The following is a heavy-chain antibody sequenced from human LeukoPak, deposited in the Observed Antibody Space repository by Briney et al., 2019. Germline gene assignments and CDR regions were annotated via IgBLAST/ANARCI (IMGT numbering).Heavy chain of an antibody. J-gene: IGHJ3*02. CDR3: ARERGSIYFGPNYYGSGSRVGDAFDI. CDR1: GFTVSSNY. Sequence: PGGSLRLSCAASGFTVSSNYMSWVRQAPGKGLEWVSAISGSGGSTYYADSVKGRFTISRDNSKNTLYLQMNSLRAEDTAVYYCARERGSIYFGPNYYGSGSRVGDAFDIWGQGTMVTVSS. V-gene: IGHV3-23*01. D-gene: IGHD3-10*01. CDR2: ISGSGGST.